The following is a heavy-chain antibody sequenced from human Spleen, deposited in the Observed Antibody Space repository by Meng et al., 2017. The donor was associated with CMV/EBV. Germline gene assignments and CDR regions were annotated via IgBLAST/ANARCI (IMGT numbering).Heavy chain of an antibody. D-gene: IGHD4-11*01. CDR2: IKEDGREK. CDR1: GFDFSRFW. CDR3: ARVNSNDAFDI. Sequence: GGSLRLSCAASGFDFSRFWMNWVRQPPGKGLEWVANIKEDGREKYYVDSVKGRFTISRDNGKNSVYLQMNSLRAEDTAVYYCARVNSNDAFDIWGQGTMVTVSS. J-gene: IGHJ3*02. V-gene: IGHV3-7*01.